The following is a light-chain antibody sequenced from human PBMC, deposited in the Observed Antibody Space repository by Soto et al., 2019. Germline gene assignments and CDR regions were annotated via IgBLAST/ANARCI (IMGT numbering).Light chain of an antibody. J-gene: IGLJ1*01. V-gene: IGLV2-14*03. Sequence: QSVLTQPASVSVSPGQSITISCTGTSSDVGGYNYVSWYQQHPGRAPKLIIYDVTNRPSGISNRFSGSKSGNTASLTISGLQTEDEADYYCISFTSRHTYVFGTGTKVTVL. CDR1: SSDVGGYNY. CDR3: ISFTSRHTYV. CDR2: DVT.